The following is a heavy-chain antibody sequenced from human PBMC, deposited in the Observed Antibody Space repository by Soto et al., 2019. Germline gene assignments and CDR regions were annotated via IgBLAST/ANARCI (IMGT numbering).Heavy chain of an antibody. J-gene: IGHJ4*02. CDR2: ISHKSSAI. CDR3: ERDPYSSTTVIIMDY. D-gene: IGHD4-17*01. Sequence: GGSLRLSCAASGFTFSNYAMNWVRQAPGKGLEWVSYISHKSSAIYHADSVKGRFTISRDNAKNSLYLQMNSLRDEDTAVYYCERDPYSSTTVIIMDYWGQGTLVTVSS. V-gene: IGHV3-48*02. CDR1: GFTFSNYA.